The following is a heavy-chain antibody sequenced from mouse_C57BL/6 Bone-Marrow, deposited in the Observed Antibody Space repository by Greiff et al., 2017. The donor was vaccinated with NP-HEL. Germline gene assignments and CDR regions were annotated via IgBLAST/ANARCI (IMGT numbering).Heavy chain of an antibody. CDR3: ARGNYYGSSSYWYFDV. CDR2: IWTGGGT. CDR1: GFSLTSYA. J-gene: IGHJ1*03. D-gene: IGHD1-1*01. Sequence: VKLVESGPGLVAPSQSLSITCTVSGFSLTSYAISWVRQPPGKGLEWLGVIWTGGGTNYNSALKSRLSISKENSKSQVFLKMNSLQTDDTARYYCARGNYYGSSSYWYFDVWGTGTTVTVSS. V-gene: IGHV2-9-1*01.